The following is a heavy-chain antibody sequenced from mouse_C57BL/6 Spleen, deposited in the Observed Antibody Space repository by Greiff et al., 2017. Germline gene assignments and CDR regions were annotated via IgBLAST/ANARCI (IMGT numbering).Heavy chain of an antibody. V-gene: IGHV1-64*01. CDR2: IHPNSGST. CDR1: GYTFTSYW. Sequence: QVQLQQPGAELVKPGASVKLSCKASGYTFTSYWMHWVKQRPGQGLEWIGMIHPNSGSTNYNEKFKSKATLTVDKSSSTAYMQLSSLTSEDSAVYYCARVRTVVATRYFDVWGTGTTVTVSS. CDR3: ARVRTVVATRYFDV. J-gene: IGHJ1*03. D-gene: IGHD1-1*01.